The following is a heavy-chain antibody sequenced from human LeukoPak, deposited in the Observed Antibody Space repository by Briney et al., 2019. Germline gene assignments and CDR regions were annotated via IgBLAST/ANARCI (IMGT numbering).Heavy chain of an antibody. CDR2: IWYDGRNK. CDR1: GFTFRNYA. Sequence: PGGSLRLSCDASGFTFRNYAMSWVRQAPGRGLEWVALIWYDGRNKYYADSVKGRFTISRDNSKNTLSLQLNSLRDEDTAVYYCARDGGSSGYHDALDIWGQGTMVTVSA. V-gene: IGHV3-33*08. J-gene: IGHJ3*02. D-gene: IGHD3-22*01. CDR3: ARDGGSSGYHDALDI.